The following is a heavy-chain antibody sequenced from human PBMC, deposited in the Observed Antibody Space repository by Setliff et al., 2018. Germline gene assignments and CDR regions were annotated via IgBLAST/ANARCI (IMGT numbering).Heavy chain of an antibody. J-gene: IGHJ3*02. CDR1: GFTFRSYS. V-gene: IGHV3-21*06. D-gene: IGHD3-22*01. CDR2: ISSSGSYT. Sequence: SLRLSCAASGFTFRSYSMTWVRQAPGKGLEWVSGISSSGSYTYYAASVKGRFTISRDNANNSLFLQMDTLRPEDTAVYYCARDNYYDSTQDAFDIWGQGTMVTVSS. CDR3: ARDNYYDSTQDAFDI.